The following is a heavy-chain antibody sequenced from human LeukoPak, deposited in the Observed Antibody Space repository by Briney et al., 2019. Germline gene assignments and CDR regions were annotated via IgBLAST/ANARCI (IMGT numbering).Heavy chain of an antibody. CDR1: GFTFSYYW. CDR3: AKDLGYAGY. J-gene: IGHJ4*02. Sequence: PGGSLRLSCAASGFTFSYYWMDWVRQVPGKGLVWVSRINTDGSSTTYADSVKGRFTISRDNVKNTLYLQMSSLRAEDTAVYYCAKDLGYAGYWGQGTLVTVSS. D-gene: IGHD5-18*01. V-gene: IGHV3-74*01. CDR2: INTDGSST.